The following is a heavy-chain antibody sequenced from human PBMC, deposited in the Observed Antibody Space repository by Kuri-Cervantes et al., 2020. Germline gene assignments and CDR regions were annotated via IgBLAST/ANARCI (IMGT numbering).Heavy chain of an antibody. CDR2: ISGSGGST. CDR3: ARLVGWWEHFDY. J-gene: IGHJ4*02. V-gene: IGHV3-23*01. Sequence: GESLKISCAASGFTFSSYAMSWVRQAPGKGLEWVSAISGSGGSTYYADSVKGRFTISRDNSKNTLFLQMNSLRAEDTAVYYCARLVGWWEHFDYWGQGALVTVSS. CDR1: GFTFSSYA. D-gene: IGHD2-8*02.